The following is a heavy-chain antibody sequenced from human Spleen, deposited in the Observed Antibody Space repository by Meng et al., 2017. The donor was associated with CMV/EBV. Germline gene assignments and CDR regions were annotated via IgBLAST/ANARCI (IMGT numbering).Heavy chain of an antibody. D-gene: IGHD3-22*01. V-gene: IGHV3-9*01. Sequence: SLKISCAASGFTFDDYAMHWVRQGPGKGLEWVSGISWNSGSVGYADSVKGRFTISRDNAKNSLYLQMNSLRPEDTALYYCTREGDYYRTSSYYDEHFDIWGRGTMVTVSS. J-gene: IGHJ3*02. CDR3: TREGDYYRTSSYYDEHFDI. CDR1: GFTFDDYA. CDR2: ISWNSGSV.